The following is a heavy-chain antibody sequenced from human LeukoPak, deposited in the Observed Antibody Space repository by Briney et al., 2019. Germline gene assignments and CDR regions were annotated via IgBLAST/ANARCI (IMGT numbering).Heavy chain of an antibody. J-gene: IGHJ6*02. CDR3: ARALKVGATTYYGMDV. V-gene: IGHV1-46*01. CDR2: INPSGGST. D-gene: IGHD1-26*01. Sequence: ASVKVSCKESGYTFTSYYMHWVRQAPGQGLEWMGIINPSGGSTSYAQKFQGRVTMTRDTSTSTAYMELRSLRSDDTAVYYCARALKVGATTYYGMDVWGQGTTVTVSS. CDR1: GYTFTSYY.